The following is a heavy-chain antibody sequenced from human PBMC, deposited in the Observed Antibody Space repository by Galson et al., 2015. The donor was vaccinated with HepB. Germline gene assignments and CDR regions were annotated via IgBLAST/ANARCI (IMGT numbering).Heavy chain of an antibody. D-gene: IGHD3-3*01. CDR2: ISSSSSYT. J-gene: IGHJ6*02. CDR1: GFTFSDYY. CDR3: ARHLERITIFGVVTDYYYYYGMDV. V-gene: IGHV3-11*06. Sequence: SLRLSCAASGFTFSDYYMSWIRQAPGKGLEWVSYISSSSSYTNYADSVKGRFTISRDNAKNSLYLQMNSLRAEDTAVYYCARHLERITIFGVVTDYYYYYGMDVWGQGTTVTVSS.